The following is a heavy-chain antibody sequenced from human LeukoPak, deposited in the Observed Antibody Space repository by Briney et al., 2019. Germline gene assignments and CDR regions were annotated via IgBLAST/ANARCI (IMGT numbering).Heavy chain of an antibody. J-gene: IGHJ4*02. CDR1: GFTFSSYG. D-gene: IGHD3-10*01. V-gene: IGHV3-30*02. CDR2: IRYDGSNK. CDR3: ARGFPPAH. Sequence: PGGSLRLSCAASGFTFSSYGMHWVRQAPGKGLEWVAFIRYDGSNKYYADSVKGRFTISRDSSKNTLYLQMKSLRAEDTVVYYCARGFPPAHWGQGTLVTVSS.